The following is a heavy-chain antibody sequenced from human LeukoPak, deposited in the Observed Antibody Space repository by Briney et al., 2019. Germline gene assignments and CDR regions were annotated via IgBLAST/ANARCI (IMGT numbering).Heavy chain of an antibody. J-gene: IGHJ4*02. CDR1: GGSISSYY. CDR2: IYYSGST. D-gene: IGHD3-10*01. CDR3: ARRFGELLPIDY. V-gene: IGHV4-59*08. Sequence: SETLSLTCTVSGGSISSYYWSWIRQPPGKGLEWIGYIYYSGSTNYNPSLKSRVTISVDTSKNQFSLKLSSVTAADTAVYYCARRFGELLPIDYWGQGTLVTVSS.